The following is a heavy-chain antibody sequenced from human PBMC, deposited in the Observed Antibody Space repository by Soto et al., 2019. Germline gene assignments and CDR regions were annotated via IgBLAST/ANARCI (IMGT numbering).Heavy chain of an antibody. CDR2: IYWDDSK. J-gene: IGHJ4*02. Sequence: QITLKESGPTLVRPTQTLTLTCAFSGSSLSTSGVGVGGIRQPPGKALEWLAVIYWDDSKHYSPSLRSRLTITKDTSKNQVVLTMTNMDPMDTGTYYCAHKGPEDWPLDYWGQGTLVTVSS. CDR1: GSSLSTSGVG. CDR3: AHKGPEDWPLDY. D-gene: IGHD3-9*01. V-gene: IGHV2-5*02.